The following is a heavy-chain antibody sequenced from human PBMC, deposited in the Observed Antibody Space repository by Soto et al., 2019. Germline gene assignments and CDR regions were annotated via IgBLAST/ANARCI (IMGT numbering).Heavy chain of an antibody. V-gene: IGHV5-51*01. J-gene: IGHJ6*02. CDR1: GDSFTIYW. CDR2: IYPGDSDT. D-gene: IGHD2-2*01. Sequence: PGEPLKISCNGSGDSFTIYWIGWVRQMPGKGLEWMGIIYPGDSDTRYSPSFQGQVTISADKSISTAYLQWSSLKASDTAMYYCARHFCSSTSCRSDYGMDVWGQGTTVTVSS. CDR3: ARHFCSSTSCRSDYGMDV.